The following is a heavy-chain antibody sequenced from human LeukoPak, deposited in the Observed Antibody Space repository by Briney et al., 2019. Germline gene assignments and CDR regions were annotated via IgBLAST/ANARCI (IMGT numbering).Heavy chain of an antibody. CDR1: GGSFSGYY. V-gene: IGHV4-34*01. CDR2: INHSGST. D-gene: IGHD5-18*01. CDR3: ARGVSTAMGRSRYFGY. Sequence: SETLSLTCGVYGGSFSGYYWSWIRQPPGKGLECSGEINHSGSTNYNPSLKSRVTISVDTSKNQFSLKLSSVTAADTAVYYCARGVSTAMGRSRYFGYWGQXILVTVSS. J-gene: IGHJ4*02.